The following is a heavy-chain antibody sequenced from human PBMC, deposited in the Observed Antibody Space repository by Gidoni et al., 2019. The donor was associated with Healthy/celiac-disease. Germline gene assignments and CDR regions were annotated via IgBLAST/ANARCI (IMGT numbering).Heavy chain of an antibody. D-gene: IGHD6-19*01. CDR2: ISGSGGST. CDR3: AKGPYSIGWYSFDY. CDR1: GFTVSSYA. V-gene: IGHV3-23*01. J-gene: IGHJ4*02. Sequence: EVQLLESGGGLVQPGWSLRLSCAASGFTVSSYAMSWVRQAPGKGMEWVSAISGSGGSTYSADSVKGRFTISRDNAKNTLYLQMNSLRAEDTAVYYCAKGPYSIGWYSFDYWGQGTLVTVSS.